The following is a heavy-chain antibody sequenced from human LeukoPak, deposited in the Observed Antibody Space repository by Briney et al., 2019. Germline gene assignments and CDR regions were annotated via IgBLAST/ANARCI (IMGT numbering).Heavy chain of an antibody. CDR1: GGSISNYY. Sequence: SETLSLTCTVSGGSISNYYWSWIRQPPGKGLEWIGYIYNSGSKNYNPSLKSRVTISVDTSKNQFSLKLSSVTAADTAVYFCARGNYDILTGYYNGVDYWGQGTLVTVSS. D-gene: IGHD3-9*01. CDR3: ARGNYDILTGYYNGVDY. CDR2: IYNSGSK. J-gene: IGHJ4*02. V-gene: IGHV4-59*01.